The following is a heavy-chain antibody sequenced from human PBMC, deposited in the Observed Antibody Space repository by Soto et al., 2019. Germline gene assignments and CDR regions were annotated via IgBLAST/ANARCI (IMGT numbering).Heavy chain of an antibody. Sequence: LRLSCVASGLTISHNYMAWVRQAPEMGLEWVSILYTEGTTYYADSVKGRFTISRDSSKNTLFLQMDSLRAEDTAVYYCVRPRPSGENYGMDVWGQGTTVTVSS. CDR3: VRPRPSGENYGMDV. J-gene: IGHJ6*02. D-gene: IGHD3-16*01. V-gene: IGHV3-53*01. CDR1: GLTISHNY. CDR2: LYTEGTT.